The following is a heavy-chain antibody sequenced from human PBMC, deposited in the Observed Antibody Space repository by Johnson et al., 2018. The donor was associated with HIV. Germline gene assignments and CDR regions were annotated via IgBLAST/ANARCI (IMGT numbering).Heavy chain of an antibody. CDR1: GFTFSSYG. V-gene: IGHV3-33*01. D-gene: IGHD2-21*02. CDR3: ARGCGGDCAHQEAFDI. Sequence: QVQLVESGGGVVQPGRSLRVSCAASGFTFSSYGMHWVRQAPGKGLEWVAVLWYDGSNRYYADSVKGRFTISRDNSKNTLYLPMNRLIAEDTAVYFCARGCGGDCAHQEAFDIWGQGTMVTVSS. J-gene: IGHJ3*02. CDR2: LWYDGSNR.